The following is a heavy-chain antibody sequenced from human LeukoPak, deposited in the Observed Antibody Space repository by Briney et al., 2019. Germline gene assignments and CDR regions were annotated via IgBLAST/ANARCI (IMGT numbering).Heavy chain of an antibody. CDR2: IYSGGNT. CDR3: AGSRLSAEYFQF. V-gene: IGHV3-66*01. CDR1: GFTVSGNY. J-gene: IGHJ1*01. Sequence: PGGSQRLSCEASGFTVSGNYMNWIRQAPEKGLEWVSVIYSGGNTYYADSVKGRFSISRDNSKNTLYLQMNSLRVEDTAVYYCAGSRLSAEYFQFWGQGTLVAVSS.